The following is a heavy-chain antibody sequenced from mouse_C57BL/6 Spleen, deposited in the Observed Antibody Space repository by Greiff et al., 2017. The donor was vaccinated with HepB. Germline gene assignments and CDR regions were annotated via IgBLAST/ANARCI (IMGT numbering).Heavy chain of an antibody. CDR1: GFTFSDYY. CDR2: ISNGGGST. V-gene: IGHV5-12*01. D-gene: IGHD1-1*01. Sequence: EVQRVESGGGLVQPGGSLKLSCAASGFTFSDYYMYWVRQTPEQRLEWVAYISNGGGSTYYPDTVKGRFTISRDNAKNTLYLQMSRLKSEDTAMYYCARRDYYGSTLYAMDYWGQGTSVTVSS. CDR3: ARRDYYGSTLYAMDY. J-gene: IGHJ4*01.